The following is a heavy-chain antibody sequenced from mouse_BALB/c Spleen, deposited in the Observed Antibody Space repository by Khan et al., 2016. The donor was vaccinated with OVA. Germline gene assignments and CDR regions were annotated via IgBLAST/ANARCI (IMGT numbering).Heavy chain of an antibody. J-gene: IGHJ3*01. CDR2: ISTYYGDA. Sequence: QVQLQQSGAELVRPGVSVKISCKGSGYTFTDFAMHWVKQSHSKTLEWIGVISTYYGDATYNQKFKGTATITVDKSSSTAYMELASLTTEDSAISYCTKGGGKVRFAYWGQGTLVSVAA. D-gene: IGHD1-1*02. V-gene: IGHV1S137*01. CDR1: GYTFTDFA. CDR3: TKGGGKVRFAY.